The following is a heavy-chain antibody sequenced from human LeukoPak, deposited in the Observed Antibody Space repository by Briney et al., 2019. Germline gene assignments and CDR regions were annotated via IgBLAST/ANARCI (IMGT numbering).Heavy chain of an antibody. CDR3: AKPRVVSSGAHSD. J-gene: IGHJ4*02. CDR2: ISGSGGST. Sequence: GGSLRLSCAASGFTFTNFAMSWVRQAPGKGLEWVSAISGSGGSTYYANSVKGRFTISRDNSKNTLYLQMNSLRAEDTAVYYCAKPRVVSSGAHSDWGQGTLVSVSS. V-gene: IGHV3-23*01. D-gene: IGHD1-26*01. CDR1: GFTFTNFA.